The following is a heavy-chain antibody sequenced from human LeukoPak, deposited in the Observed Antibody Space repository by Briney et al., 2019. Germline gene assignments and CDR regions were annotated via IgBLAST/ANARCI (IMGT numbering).Heavy chain of an antibody. CDR2: ISAYNGNT. CDR3: ARAGVRGKDIAATITVLDY. D-gene: IGHD5-12*01. V-gene: IGHV1-18*01. Sequence: ASVKVSCKASGYTFTSYGISWVRQAPGQGLEWMGWISAYNGNTNYAQKLQGRVTMTTDTSTSTAYMELRSLRSDDTAVYYCARAGVRGKDIAATITVLDYWGQGTLVTVSS. J-gene: IGHJ4*02. CDR1: GYTFTSYG.